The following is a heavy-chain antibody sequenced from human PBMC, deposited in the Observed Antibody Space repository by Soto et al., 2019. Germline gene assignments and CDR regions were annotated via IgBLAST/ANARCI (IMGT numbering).Heavy chain of an antibody. Sequence: SETLSLTCAVYGRSFSGYYWSWIRQPPGKGLEWIGEINHSGSTNYNPSLKSRVTISVDTSKNQFSLKLSSVTAADTAVYYCARLRGYCISSSCHGHYAMDVWGQGTTVT. D-gene: IGHD2-2*01. CDR3: ARLRGYCISSSCHGHYAMDV. J-gene: IGHJ6*02. CDR1: GRSFSGYY. CDR2: INHSGST. V-gene: IGHV4-34*01.